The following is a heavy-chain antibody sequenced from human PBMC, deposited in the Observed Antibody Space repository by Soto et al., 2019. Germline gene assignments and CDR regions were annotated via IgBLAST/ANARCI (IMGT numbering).Heavy chain of an antibody. D-gene: IGHD6-19*01. V-gene: IGHV4-34*01. J-gene: IGHJ5*02. Sequence: QVQLQQWGAGLLKPSETLSLTCAVYGGSFSGYYWSWICQLPGKGLEWIGEINHSESTNYIPSLKSRVTISVDTSKNQFSLKLSSVTAADTAVYYCARAAISSGPERWFDPWGQGTLVTVSS. CDR2: INHSEST. CDR1: GGSFSGYY. CDR3: ARAAISSGPERWFDP.